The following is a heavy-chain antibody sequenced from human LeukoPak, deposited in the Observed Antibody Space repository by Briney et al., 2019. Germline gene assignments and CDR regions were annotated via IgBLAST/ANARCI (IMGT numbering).Heavy chain of an antibody. J-gene: IGHJ6*03. D-gene: IGHD2-15*01. CDR2: IYHSGST. CDR3: TRPSSGYCSGGSCYSNYYYYMDV. Sequence: SETLSLTCAVSGGSISSSNWWSWVRQPPGKGLEWIGEIYHSGSTNYNPSLKSRVTISVDKSKNQFSLKLSSVTAADTAVYYCTRPSSGYCSGGSCYSNYYYYMDVWGKGTTVTVSS. V-gene: IGHV4-4*02. CDR1: GGSISSSNW.